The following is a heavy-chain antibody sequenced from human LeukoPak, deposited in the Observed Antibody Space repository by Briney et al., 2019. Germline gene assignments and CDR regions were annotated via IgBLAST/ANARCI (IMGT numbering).Heavy chain of an antibody. V-gene: IGHV4-39*07. CDR1: GGSISSSSYY. J-gene: IGHJ4*02. D-gene: IGHD6-19*01. Sequence: SETLSLTCTVSGGSISSSSYYWGWIRQPPGKGLEWIGSIYYSGSTYYNPSLKSRVTISVDTSKNQFSVKLSSVTAADTAVYYCARDLAVAGTWVDYWGQGTLVTVSS. CDR2: IYYSGST. CDR3: ARDLAVAGTWVDY.